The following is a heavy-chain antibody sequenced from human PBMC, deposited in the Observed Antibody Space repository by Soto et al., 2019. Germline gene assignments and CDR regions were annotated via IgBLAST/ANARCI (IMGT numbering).Heavy chain of an antibody. J-gene: IGHJ4*02. CDR1: GDTFSSYA. CDR2: IIPIFGTA. D-gene: IGHD2-15*01. CDR3: ARATRGLGYCSGGSCYSVDY. Sequence: QVQLVQSGAEVKKPGSSVKVSCKASGDTFSSYAISWVRQAPGQGLEWMGGIIPIFGTANYAQKFQGRVTITADESTSTAYMELSSLRSEDTAVYYCARATRGLGYCSGGSCYSVDYWGQGTLVTVSS. V-gene: IGHV1-69*01.